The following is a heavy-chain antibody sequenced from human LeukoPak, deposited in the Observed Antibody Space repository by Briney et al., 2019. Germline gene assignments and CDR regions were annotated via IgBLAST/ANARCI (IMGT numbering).Heavy chain of an antibody. V-gene: IGHV3-21*01. CDR1: GFTFSNYA. CDR3: ARDHHPSSSWYKGGFDY. D-gene: IGHD6-13*01. CDR2: ISSSSSYI. J-gene: IGHJ4*02. Sequence: GGSLRLSCAASGFTFSNYAINWVRQAPGKGLEWVSSISSSSSYIYYADSVKGRFTISRDNAKNSLYLQMNSLRAEDTAVYYCARDHHPSSSWYKGGFDYWGQGTLVTVSS.